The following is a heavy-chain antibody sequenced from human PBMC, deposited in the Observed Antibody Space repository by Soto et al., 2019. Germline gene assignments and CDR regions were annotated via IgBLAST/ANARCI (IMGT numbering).Heavy chain of an antibody. J-gene: IGHJ6*02. CDR2: TSLDGNNK. CDR1: GFTFSSYV. V-gene: IGHV3-30-3*01. Sequence: QVQLVDSGGGVVQPGRSLRLSCAASGFTFSSYVMHWVRQAPGKGLEWMAVTSLDGNNKHYADSVKGRLTISRDNSKNTLYLQMDSLRAEDTAVYYCARSRPRVYYYYGMDVWGQATTVTVSS. CDR3: ARSRPRVYYYYGMDV.